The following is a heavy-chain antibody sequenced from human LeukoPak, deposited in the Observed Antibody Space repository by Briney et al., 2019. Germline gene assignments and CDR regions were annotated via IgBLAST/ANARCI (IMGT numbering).Heavy chain of an antibody. D-gene: IGHD3-16*01. V-gene: IGHV3-21*01. CDR3: ARDPYAYWYFDF. Sequence: KSGGSLRLSCAASGFTFSDYNMRWIRQAPGKGLEWVSSISSGSSVIYYADSVKGRFSISRDNAKDLLFLQMNSLRAEDTAVYYCARDPYAYWYFDFWGRGTLVTVSS. CDR2: ISSGSSVI. J-gene: IGHJ2*01. CDR1: GFTFSDYN.